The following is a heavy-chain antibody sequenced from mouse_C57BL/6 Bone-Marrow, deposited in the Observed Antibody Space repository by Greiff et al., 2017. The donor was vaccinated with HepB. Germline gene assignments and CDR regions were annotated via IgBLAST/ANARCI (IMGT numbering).Heavy chain of an antibody. J-gene: IGHJ2*01. Sequence: DVMLVESGGGLVKPGGSLKLSCAASGFTFSSYAMSWVRQTPEKRLEWVATISDGGSYTYYPDNVKGRFTISRDNAKNNLYLQMSHLKSEDTAMYYCARDPNWDFDYWGQGTTLTVSS. CDR3: ARDPNWDFDY. CDR2: ISDGGSYT. D-gene: IGHD4-1*01. CDR1: GFTFSSYA. V-gene: IGHV5-4*01.